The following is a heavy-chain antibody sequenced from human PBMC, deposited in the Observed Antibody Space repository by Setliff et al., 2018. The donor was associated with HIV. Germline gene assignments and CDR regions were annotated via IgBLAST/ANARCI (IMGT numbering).Heavy chain of an antibody. J-gene: IGHJ6*03. CDR2: IYTDENT. Sequence: SETLSLTCIVSGGSINSYCWSWIRQPAGKGLEWIGRIYTDENTNYNPSLKSRVTMSFDTSKNQFSLNLNSVTAADTAVYYCARLGWQQNYYYYYMDVWGKGTTVTVSS. CDR3: ARLGWQQNYYYYYMDV. D-gene: IGHD6-13*01. V-gene: IGHV4-4*07. CDR1: GGSINSYC.